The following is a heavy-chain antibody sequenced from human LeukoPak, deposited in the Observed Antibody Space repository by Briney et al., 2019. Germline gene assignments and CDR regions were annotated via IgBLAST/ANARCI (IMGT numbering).Heavy chain of an antibody. J-gene: IGHJ4*02. CDR1: GFTFSSYA. D-gene: IGHD6-13*01. CDR2: ISGSGGST. V-gene: IGHV3-23*01. Sequence: GGSLRLSCAASGFTFSSYAMSWVRQAPGKGLQWVSAISGSGGSTYYADSVKGRFTISRDNSKNTLYLQMNSLRAEDTAVYYCAKGDKTYSSSWYVVDYWGQGTLVTVSS. CDR3: AKGDKTYSSSWYVVDY.